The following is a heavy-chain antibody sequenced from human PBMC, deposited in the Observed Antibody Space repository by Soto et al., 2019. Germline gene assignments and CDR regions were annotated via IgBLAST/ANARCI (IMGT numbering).Heavy chain of an antibody. J-gene: IGHJ6*02. CDR2: IYPGDSDT. Sequence: PGESLKISCKGSGYSFTSYWIGWVRQMPGKGLEWMGIIYPGDSDTRYSPSFQGQVTISADKSISTAYLQWSSLKASDTAMYYCASAIVGATRYYYYGMDVWGQGTTVTVSS. V-gene: IGHV5-51*01. CDR3: ASAIVGATRYYYYGMDV. CDR1: GYSFTSYW. D-gene: IGHD1-26*01.